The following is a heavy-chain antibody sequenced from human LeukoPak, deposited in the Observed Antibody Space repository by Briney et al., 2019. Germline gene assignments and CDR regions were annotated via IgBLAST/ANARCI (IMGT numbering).Heavy chain of an antibody. CDR3: ARDGYNPIDY. D-gene: IGHD5-24*01. CDR2: IYYSGST. Sequence: SGTPSLTSTVSGGSISSDSYYWGWIRQSPGKGLEWVGNIYYSGSTYYSPSLKSRVTISVDTSKNQFSLKLSSVPAADTAVYYCARDGYNPIDYWGQGTLVTVSS. J-gene: IGHJ4*02. CDR1: GGSISSDSYY. V-gene: IGHV4-39*02.